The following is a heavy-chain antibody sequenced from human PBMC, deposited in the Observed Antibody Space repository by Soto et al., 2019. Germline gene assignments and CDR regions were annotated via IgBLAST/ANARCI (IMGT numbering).Heavy chain of an antibody. CDR2: FRTGGDDGTT. J-gene: IGHJ4*02. D-gene: IGHD3-10*01. Sequence: XGSLRLSCASSVFTFSSYSMSCVRHSPGKWLEWVSGFRTGGDDGTTYYADSVKGRFTISRDNSKNTLFLQMNSLRAEDTAIYYCAKKINSGPGSQYLDYGGQGTQV. V-gene: IGHV3-23*01. CDR3: AKKINSGPGSQYLDY. CDR1: VFTFSSYS.